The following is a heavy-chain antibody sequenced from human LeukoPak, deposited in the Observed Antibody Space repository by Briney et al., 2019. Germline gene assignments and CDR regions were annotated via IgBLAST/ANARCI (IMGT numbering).Heavy chain of an antibody. CDR2: IKQDGSEK. D-gene: IGHD5-12*01. CDR3: ASASTGGYDSPFDY. V-gene: IGHV3-7*01. Sequence: PGGSLRLSCAASGFTFSSYWMSWVRQAPGKGLEWVANIKQDGSEKYYVDSVKGRFTISRDNAKNSLYLQMNSLRAEDTAVYYCASASTGGYDSPFDYWGQGTLVTVSS. J-gene: IGHJ4*02. CDR1: GFTFSSYW.